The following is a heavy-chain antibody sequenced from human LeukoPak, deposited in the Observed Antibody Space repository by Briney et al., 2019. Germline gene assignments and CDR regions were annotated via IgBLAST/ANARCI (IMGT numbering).Heavy chain of an antibody. D-gene: IGHD6-19*01. V-gene: IGHV4-34*01. J-gene: IGHJ4*02. CDR1: GGSFSGYY. CDR2: INHSGST. Sequence: SETLSVTCAVYGGSFSGYYWSWIRQPPGKGLEWIGEINHSGSTNYNPSLKSRVTISVDTSKNQFSLKLSSVTAADTAVYYCAGGRIAVAGTGYWGQGTLVTVSS. CDR3: AGGRIAVAGTGY.